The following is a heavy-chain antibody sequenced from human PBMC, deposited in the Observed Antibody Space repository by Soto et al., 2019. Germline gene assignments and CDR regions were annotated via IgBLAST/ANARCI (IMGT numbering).Heavy chain of an antibody. CDR2: IIPIFGTA. V-gene: IGHV1-69*06. CDR1: GGTFSSYA. D-gene: IGHD3-22*01. J-gene: IGHJ3*02. Sequence: QVQLVQSGAEVKKPGSSVKVSCKASGGTFSSYAISWVRQAPGQGLEWMGGIIPIFGTANYAQKFQGRVTITADKSTSTAYMELSSLRSEDTAVYYCASPYYYDSSGYYYAGRGAFDIWGQGTMVTVSS. CDR3: ASPYYYDSSGYYYAGRGAFDI.